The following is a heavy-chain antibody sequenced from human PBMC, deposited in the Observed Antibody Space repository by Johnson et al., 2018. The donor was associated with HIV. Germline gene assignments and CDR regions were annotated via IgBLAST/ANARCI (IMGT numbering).Heavy chain of an antibody. V-gene: IGHV3-30*02. CDR1: GFTFSSSG. CDR3: ATERQAALDI. CDR2: IRYDGSKR. D-gene: IGHD1-1*01. Sequence: QVQLVESGGGVVRPGGSLRLSCVASGFTFSSSGMHWVRQAPGKGLEWVAFIRYDGSKRYYADSVKGRFSISRDNSKNTLYLQVNSLRHEDTAVYYCATERQAALDIWGQGTMVSVSS. J-gene: IGHJ3*02.